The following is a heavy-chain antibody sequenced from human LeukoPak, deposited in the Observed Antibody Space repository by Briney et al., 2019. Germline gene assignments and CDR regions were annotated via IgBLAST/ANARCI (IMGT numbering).Heavy chain of an antibody. CDR3: AREAGDSSGRYNWFDP. D-gene: IGHD3-22*01. V-gene: IGHV3-7*01. J-gene: IGHJ5*02. CDR1: GFTFSRYW. CDR2: IKQDGSET. Sequence: GGSLRLSCAASGFTFSRYWMSWVRQAPRKGLEWVANIKQDGSETYYVDSMKGRFTISRDNAKNSLYLQMNSLRAEDTAVYYCAREAGDSSGRYNWFDPWGQGTLVTVSS.